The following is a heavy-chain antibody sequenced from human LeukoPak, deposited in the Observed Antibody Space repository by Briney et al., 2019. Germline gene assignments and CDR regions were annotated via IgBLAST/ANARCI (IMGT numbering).Heavy chain of an antibody. Sequence: SVKVSCKASGFTFTSSAVQWVRQARGQRLEWIGWIVVGSGNTNYAQKFQERVTITRDMSTSTAYMELSSLRSEDTAVYYCAAEAITIFGEPPSMDVWGQGTTVTASS. CDR2: IVVGSGNT. CDR3: AAEAITIFGEPPSMDV. D-gene: IGHD3-3*01. V-gene: IGHV1-58*01. J-gene: IGHJ6*02. CDR1: GFTFTSSA.